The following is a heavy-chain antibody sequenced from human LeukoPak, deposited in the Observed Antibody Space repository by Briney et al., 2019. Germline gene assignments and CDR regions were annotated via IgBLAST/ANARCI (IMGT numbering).Heavy chain of an antibody. D-gene: IGHD3-3*01. J-gene: IGHJ4*02. V-gene: IGHV3-7*01. CDR3: ARDIQEKTSFGVVIRNFFDF. CDR2: IMQDGSEK. Sequence: GGSLRLSCLSSGFSFSTYWMGWVRQAPGKGLEWVANIMQDGSEKNYVDSVKGRFTISRDNARNSLFLQMNSLGAEDTAVYFCARDIQEKTSFGVVIRNFFDFWGQGTLVTVSS. CDR1: GFSFSTYW.